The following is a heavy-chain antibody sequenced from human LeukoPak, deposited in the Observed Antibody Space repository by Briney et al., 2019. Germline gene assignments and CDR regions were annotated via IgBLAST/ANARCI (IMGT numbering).Heavy chain of an antibody. CDR3: ARRVVHYYDSSGTAWNY. V-gene: IGHV4-34*01. CDR2: INHSGST. Sequence: PSETLSLTCAVYGGSFSGYYWSWIRQPPGKGLEWIGEINHSGSTNYNPSLKSRVTISVDTSKNQFSLKLSSVTAADTAVHYCARRVVHYYDSSGTAWNYWGQGTLVTVSS. J-gene: IGHJ4*02. CDR1: GGSFSGYY. D-gene: IGHD3-22*01.